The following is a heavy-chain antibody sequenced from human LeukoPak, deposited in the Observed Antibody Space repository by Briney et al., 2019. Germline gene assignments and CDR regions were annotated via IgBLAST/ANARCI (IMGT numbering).Heavy chain of an antibody. J-gene: IGHJ4*02. Sequence: GGSLRLSCTASGFXFSNYWMHWVREAPGKGLVWGSRIKGDGGSPTYADSVKGRFTISRDNAKHTLYLQMNSLRAEDTAVYYCARKPDYYGADYWGQGTLVTVSS. CDR2: IKGDGGSP. CDR3: ARKPDYYGADY. D-gene: IGHD3-10*01. V-gene: IGHV3-74*01. CDR1: GFXFSNYW.